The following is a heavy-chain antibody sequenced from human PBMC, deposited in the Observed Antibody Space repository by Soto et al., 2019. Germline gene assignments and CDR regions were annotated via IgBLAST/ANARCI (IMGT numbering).Heavy chain of an antibody. D-gene: IGHD3-10*01. J-gene: IGHJ4*02. Sequence: GGSLRLSCAASGFTFSSYAMSWVRQAPGKGLEWVSAISGSGGSTYYADSVKGRFTISRDNSKNTLYLQMNSLRAEDTAVYYCAKYKDYGGLVLGVYFDYWGQGTLVTVSS. CDR1: GFTFSSYA. V-gene: IGHV3-23*01. CDR3: AKYKDYGGLVLGVYFDY. CDR2: ISGSGGST.